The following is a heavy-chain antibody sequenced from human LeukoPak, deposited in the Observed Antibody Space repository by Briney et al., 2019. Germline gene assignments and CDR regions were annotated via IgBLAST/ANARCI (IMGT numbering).Heavy chain of an antibody. CDR1: GYTFTGYY. CDR2: IIPIFGTA. J-gene: IGHJ5*02. Sequence: SVKVSCEASGYTFTGYYMHRVRQAPGQGLEWMGRIIPIFGTANYAQKFQGRVTITTDESTSTAYMELSSLRSEDTAVYYCARDSNWFDPWGQGTLVTVSS. V-gene: IGHV1-69*05. CDR3: ARDSNWFDP.